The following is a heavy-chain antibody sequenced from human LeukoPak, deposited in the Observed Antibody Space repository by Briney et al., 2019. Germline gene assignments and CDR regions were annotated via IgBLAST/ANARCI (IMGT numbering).Heavy chain of an antibody. CDR3: ARRLGYSYVIRYYFDY. D-gene: IGHD5-18*01. V-gene: IGHV4-34*01. J-gene: IGHJ4*02. CDR1: GGSFSGYY. Sequence: PSETLSLTCAVYGGSFSGYYWSWIRQPPGKGLEWIGEINHSGSTNYNPSLKSRVTISVDTSKNQFSLKLSSVTAADTAVYYCARRLGYSYVIRYYFDYWGQGTLVTVSS. CDR2: INHSGST.